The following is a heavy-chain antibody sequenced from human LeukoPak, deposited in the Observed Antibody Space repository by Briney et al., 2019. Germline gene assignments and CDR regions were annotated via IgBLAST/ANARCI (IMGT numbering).Heavy chain of an antibody. CDR2: IYSGGTT. D-gene: IGHD6-13*01. Sequence: PGGSLRLSCAVSGFTVSGNCMSWVRQAPGKGLEWVSLIYSGGTTDYADSVRGRFTISRDNAKNSLYLQMNSLRAEDTAVYYCARDPGIPAAGTVGYFDYWGQGTLVTVSS. V-gene: IGHV3-53*01. CDR3: ARDPGIPAAGTVGYFDY. CDR1: GFTVSGNC. J-gene: IGHJ4*02.